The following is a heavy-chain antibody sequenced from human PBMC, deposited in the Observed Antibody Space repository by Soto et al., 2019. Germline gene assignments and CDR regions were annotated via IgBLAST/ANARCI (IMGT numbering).Heavy chain of an antibody. Sequence: EVQLVESGGGLVQPGGSLRLSCAASGFTFSSYWMHWVRQGPGKGLVWVSRIHSAGTSTSYADSVKGRFTISRDNGKNTLYLQMNRLRDEDTAVYYCARGYDDSSVYTLGYWGQGSLVTVSS. CDR3: ARGYDDSSVYTLGY. D-gene: IGHD3-22*01. J-gene: IGHJ4*02. CDR2: IHSAGTST. V-gene: IGHV3-74*01. CDR1: GFTFSSYW.